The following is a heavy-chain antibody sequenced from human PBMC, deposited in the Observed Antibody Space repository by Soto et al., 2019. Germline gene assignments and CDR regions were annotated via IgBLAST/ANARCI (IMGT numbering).Heavy chain of an antibody. V-gene: IGHV3-13*01. D-gene: IGHD2-2*02. Sequence: EVQLVESGGGLVQPGGSLRLSCAASGFTFSSYDMHWVRQATGKGLEWVSAIGTAGDTYYPGSVKGRFTISRENAKNTLYLQMNSMRAEDTAVYYCARGLYCSSTSCYRRYSNYPPVIDYWGQGTLVTVSS. CDR2: IGTAGDT. CDR3: ARGLYCSSTSCYRRYSNYPPVIDY. CDR1: GFTFSSYD. J-gene: IGHJ4*02.